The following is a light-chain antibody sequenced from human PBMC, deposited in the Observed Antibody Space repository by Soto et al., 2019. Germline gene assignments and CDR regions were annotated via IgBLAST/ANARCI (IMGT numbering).Light chain of an antibody. CDR3: QQYNNWPFT. Sequence: VLTQSPATLSLSPGERATLSCRASLNVNSYLAWYQQKPGQAPRLLIYDASNRAAGIPARFSGSGSGTEFTLTASSLQPEDFAVYYCQQYNNWPFTFGPGTKVDIK. V-gene: IGKV3-11*01. CDR2: DAS. CDR1: LNVNSY. J-gene: IGKJ3*01.